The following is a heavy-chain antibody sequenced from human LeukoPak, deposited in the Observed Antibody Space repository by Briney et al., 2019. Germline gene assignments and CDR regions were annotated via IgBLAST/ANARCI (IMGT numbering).Heavy chain of an antibody. CDR2: ISGSGGST. CDR1: GFTFSSYA. Sequence: GGSLRLPCAASGFTFSSYAMSWVRQAPGKGLEWVSAISGSGGSTYYADSVKGRFTISRDNSKNTLYLQMNSLRAEDTAVYYCATDSGSLWGDYWGQGTLVTVSS. V-gene: IGHV3-23*01. CDR3: ATDSGSLWGDY. D-gene: IGHD1-26*01. J-gene: IGHJ4*02.